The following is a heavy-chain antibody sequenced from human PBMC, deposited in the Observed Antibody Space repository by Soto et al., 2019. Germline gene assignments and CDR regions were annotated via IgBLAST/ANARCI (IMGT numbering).Heavy chain of an antibody. Sequence: QVQLVESGGGVVQPRRSLRLSCAASGFTINNYGMHWVRQAPGKRLEWVAAISHDGSNKYFADSVKGRFTISRDNSKNTVYLQVISLKPEDTAVYYCAKDVESYSYGMDVW. CDR2: ISHDGSNK. J-gene: IGHJ6*01. V-gene: IGHV3-30*18. CDR3: AKDVESYSYGMDV. CDR1: GFTINNYG. D-gene: IGHD2-21*01.